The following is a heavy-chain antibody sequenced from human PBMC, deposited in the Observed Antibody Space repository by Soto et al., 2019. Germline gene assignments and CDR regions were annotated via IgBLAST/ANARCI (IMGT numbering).Heavy chain of an antibody. J-gene: IGHJ4*02. V-gene: IGHV3-23*01. D-gene: IGHD6-6*01. CDR1: GFTFSSYA. Sequence: GGSLRLSCAASGFTFSSYAMIWVRQAPGKGLEWVSAISGSGGSTYYADSVKGRFTISRDNSKNTLYLQMNSLRAEDTAVYYCARDNSSSFGSDYWGQGILVTVSS. CDR3: ARDNSSSFGSDY. CDR2: ISGSGGST.